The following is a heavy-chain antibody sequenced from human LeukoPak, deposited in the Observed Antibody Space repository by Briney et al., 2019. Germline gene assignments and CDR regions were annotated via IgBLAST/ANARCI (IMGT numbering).Heavy chain of an antibody. Sequence: PGRSLRLSCAASGFTFRSYGMHGVREAPGQGLDWEAVRSYDGSNKYYADPVMGRFTVSRDNAKNSLYLQMNSLRAEDTAVYYCARDLTGTLSMDVWGKGTTVTVSS. CDR1: GFTFRSYG. V-gene: IGHV3-30*03. CDR2: RSYDGSNK. D-gene: IGHD1-20*01. J-gene: IGHJ6*03. CDR3: ARDLTGTLSMDV.